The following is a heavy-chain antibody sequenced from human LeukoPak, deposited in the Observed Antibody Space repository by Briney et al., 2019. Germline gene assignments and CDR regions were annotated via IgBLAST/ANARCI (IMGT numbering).Heavy chain of an antibody. CDR2: IYTSGST. CDR1: GGSISSYY. V-gene: IGHV4-4*07. Sequence: PSETLSLTCTVSGGSISSYYWSWIRQPAGKGLEWIGRIYTSGSTNYNPSLKSRITISVDTSKNQFSLKLSSVTAADTAVYYCARSQRDPTYFDYWGQGTLVTVSS. CDR3: ARSQRDPTYFDY. J-gene: IGHJ4*02.